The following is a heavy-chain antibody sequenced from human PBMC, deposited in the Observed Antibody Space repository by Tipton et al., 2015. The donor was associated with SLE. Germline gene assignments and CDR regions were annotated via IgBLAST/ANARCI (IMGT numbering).Heavy chain of an antibody. CDR2: IHYSGSP. CDR3: ARRRGSSWYEDYFDY. V-gene: IGHV4-59*11. CDR1: GDSISGHY. D-gene: IGHD6-13*01. J-gene: IGHJ4*02. Sequence: TLSLTCTVSGDSISGHYWSWIRQSPGKGLEWIAYIHYSGSPSYNPSPESRVTILVDTSKKQFSLKLNSVTAADTAVYYCARRRGSSWYEDYFDYWGQGTLVTVSS.